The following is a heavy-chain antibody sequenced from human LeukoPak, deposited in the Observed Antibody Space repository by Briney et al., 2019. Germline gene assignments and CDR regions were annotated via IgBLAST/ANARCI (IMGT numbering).Heavy chain of an antibody. CDR2: IDGGGGST. J-gene: IGHJ4*02. Sequence: GGSLRLSCAASGFTFSSYAMRWVRQAPGKGLEWVSSIDGGGGSTNYADSVKGRFTISRENSKNTLYLQMNSLRVEDTAVYYCAKDWGYWGQGTLGTVSS. V-gene: IGHV3-23*01. D-gene: IGHD3-16*01. CDR1: GFTFSSYA. CDR3: AKDWGY.